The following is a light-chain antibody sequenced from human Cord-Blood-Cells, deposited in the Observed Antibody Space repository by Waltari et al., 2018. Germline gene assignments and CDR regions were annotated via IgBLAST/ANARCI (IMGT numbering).Light chain of an antibody. Sequence: SYELTQPPSVPVSPGQTASITCSGDTLGDKYACWYQQKPGQSPVLVIYQDSKRPSGIPERFSGSNSGNTATLTISGTQAMDEADYYCQAWDNSTVVFGGGTKLTVL. CDR2: QDS. CDR3: QAWDNSTVV. CDR1: TLGDKY. J-gene: IGLJ2*01. V-gene: IGLV3-1*01.